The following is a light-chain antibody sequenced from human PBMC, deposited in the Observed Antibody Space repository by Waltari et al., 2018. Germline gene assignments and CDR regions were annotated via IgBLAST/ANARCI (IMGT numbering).Light chain of an antibody. CDR1: DGVSNS. J-gene: IGKJ1*01. CDR3: LQRSNWPRT. CDR2: SAS. V-gene: IGKV3-15*01. Sequence: EIVMTQSPATLSLSPGERATLSCRVIDGVSNSLAWYQQKPGQAPRLVIYSASNRATGIPGRFSGSGSGTEFTLTISSLEPEDVAVYYCLQRSNWPRTFGQGTKVEIK.